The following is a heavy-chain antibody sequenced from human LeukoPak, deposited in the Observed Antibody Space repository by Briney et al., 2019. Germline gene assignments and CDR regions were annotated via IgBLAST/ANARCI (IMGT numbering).Heavy chain of an antibody. Sequence: SETLSLTCTVSGGTIGSGSYYWSWIRQPAGKGLEWIGRMYPTSGSINYSPSLRSRVTISVDTSKNHFSLRLSSVTAADTAMYFCARGFYDSRLWPPDVWGQGTLVTVSS. J-gene: IGHJ4*02. V-gene: IGHV4-61*02. D-gene: IGHD3-22*01. CDR3: ARGFYDSRLWPPDV. CDR1: GGTIGSGSYY. CDR2: MYPTSGSI.